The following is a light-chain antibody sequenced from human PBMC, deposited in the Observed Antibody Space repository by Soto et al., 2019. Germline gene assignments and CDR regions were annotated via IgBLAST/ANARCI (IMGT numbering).Light chain of an antibody. Sequence: EIVLTQSPGTLSLSPGERATLSCRASQSVSGNLAWHQQKPGQAPRLLIYGASTRATGIPDRFSGSGSGTEFTLTISSLQSEDFAVYYCQQYNSWPPITFGQGTRLEIK. V-gene: IGKV3-15*01. CDR2: GAS. CDR3: QQYNSWPPIT. CDR1: QSVSGN. J-gene: IGKJ5*01.